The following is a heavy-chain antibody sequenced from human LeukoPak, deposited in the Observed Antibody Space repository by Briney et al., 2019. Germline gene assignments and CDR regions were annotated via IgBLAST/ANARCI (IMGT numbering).Heavy chain of an antibody. D-gene: IGHD6-13*01. CDR3: ARVYSSSWYPYYYYYYMDV. CDR2: IYYSGST. Sequence: PSETLSLTCTVSGGSISSYYWSWIRQPPGKGLEWIGYIYYSGSTNYNPSLKSRVTISVDTSKNQFSLKLSSVTAADTAVYYCARVYSSSWYPYYYYYYMDVWGKGTTVTISS. V-gene: IGHV4-59*01. CDR1: GGSISSYY. J-gene: IGHJ6*03.